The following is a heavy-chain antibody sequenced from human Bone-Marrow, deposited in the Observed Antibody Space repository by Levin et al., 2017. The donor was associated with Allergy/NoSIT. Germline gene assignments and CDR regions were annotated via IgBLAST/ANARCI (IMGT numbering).Heavy chain of an antibody. Sequence: PGGSLRLSCAASGFTFSDYYMTWIRQAPGKGLEWVSFISNSGNTIYVADSVKGRFSISRDNAKGSVYLLMNSLRAEDTAVYYCARSSRWSAGYDYWGRGTLVTVSS. D-gene: IGHD6-13*01. J-gene: IGHJ4*02. V-gene: IGHV3-11*01. CDR2: ISNSGNTI. CDR3: ARSSRWSAGYDY. CDR1: GFTFSDYY.